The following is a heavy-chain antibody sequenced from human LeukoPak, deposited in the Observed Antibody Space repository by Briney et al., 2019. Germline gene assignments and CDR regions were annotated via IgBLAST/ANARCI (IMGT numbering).Heavy chain of an antibody. D-gene: IGHD5-18*01. CDR2: ISAYNGNT. J-gene: IGHJ6*02. CDR3: ARDLVQLWSNSFPYYYGMDV. Sequence: ASVKVSCKASGYTFTSYGISWVRRAPGQGLEWMGWISAYNGNTNYAQKLQGRVTMTTDTSTSTAYMELRSLRSDDTAVYYCARDLVQLWSNSFPYYYGMDVWAKGPRSPSP. V-gene: IGHV1-18*01. CDR1: GYTFTSYG.